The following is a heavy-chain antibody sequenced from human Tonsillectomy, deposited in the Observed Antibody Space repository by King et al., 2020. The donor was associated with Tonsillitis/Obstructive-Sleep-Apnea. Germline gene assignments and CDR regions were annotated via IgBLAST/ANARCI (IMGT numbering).Heavy chain of an antibody. V-gene: IGHV3-48*02. J-gene: IGHJ4*02. D-gene: IGHD3-9*01. Sequence: QLVQSGGDLVQPGGSLRLSCAASGFTFSSYSLNWVRQAPGKGLEWVSYISRDGGDIYYADSVKGRLTISRDNAKSSLYLQMNSLGDEDTAVYYCARDHDWAFDYWGQGTLVTVSS. CDR2: ISRDGGDI. CDR1: GFTFSSYS. CDR3: ARDHDWAFDY.